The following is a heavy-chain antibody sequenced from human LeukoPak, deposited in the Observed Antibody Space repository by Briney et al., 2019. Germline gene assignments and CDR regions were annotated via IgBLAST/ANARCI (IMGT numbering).Heavy chain of an antibody. V-gene: IGHV3-9*01. CDR2: ISWNSGSI. Sequence: GRSLRLSCAASGFTFDDYAMHWVRQAPGKGLEWVSGISWNSGSIGYADSVKGRFTISRDNAKNTLYLQMNSLRAEDTAVYYCAIEGLAYGSYWGQGTLVTVSS. CDR1: GFTFDDYA. CDR3: AIEGLAYGSY. J-gene: IGHJ4*02. D-gene: IGHD3-16*01.